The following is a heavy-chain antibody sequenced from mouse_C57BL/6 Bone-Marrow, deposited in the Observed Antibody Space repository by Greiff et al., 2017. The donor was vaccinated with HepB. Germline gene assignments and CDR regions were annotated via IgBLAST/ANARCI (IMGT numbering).Heavy chain of an antibody. CDR3: ARGDNCGPGFAY. CDR1: GFTFSSYA. Sequence: EVHLVESGGGLVKPGGSLKLSCAASGFTFSSYAMSWVRQTPEKRLEWVATISDGGSYTYYPDNVKGRFTISRDNAKNNLYLQMSHLKSEDTAMYYCARGDNCGPGFAYWGQGTLVTVSA. V-gene: IGHV5-4*01. CDR2: ISDGGSYT. J-gene: IGHJ3*01. D-gene: IGHD1-3*01.